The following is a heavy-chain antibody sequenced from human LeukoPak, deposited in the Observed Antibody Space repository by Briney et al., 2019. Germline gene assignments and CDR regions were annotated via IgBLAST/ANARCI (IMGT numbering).Heavy chain of an antibody. CDR3: ARHIGLLGYYGSGSYKPRRLDP. V-gene: IGHV4-34*01. Sequence: SETLSLTCAVYGGSFSGYYWSWIRQPPGKGLEWIGEINHSGSTNYNPSLKSRVTISVDTSKNQFSLKLSSVTAADTAVYYCARHIGLLGYYGSGSYKPRRLDPWGQGTLVTVSS. D-gene: IGHD3-10*01. CDR1: GGSFSGYY. J-gene: IGHJ5*02. CDR2: INHSGST.